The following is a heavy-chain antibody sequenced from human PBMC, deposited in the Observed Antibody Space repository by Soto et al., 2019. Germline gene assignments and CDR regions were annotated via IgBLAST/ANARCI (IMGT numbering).Heavy chain of an antibody. D-gene: IGHD6-13*01. CDR2: IYYSGST. CDR1: GGSISSSSYY. J-gene: IGHJ2*01. CDR3: ARHMPYSSSWYFDL. V-gene: IGHV4-39*01. Sequence: QLQLQESGPGLVKPSETLSLTCTVSGGSISSSSYYWGWIRQPPGKGLEWIGSIYYSGSTYYNPSLKSRVTISVDTSKNQFSLKLSSVTAADTAVYYCARHMPYSSSWYFDLWGRGTLVTVSS.